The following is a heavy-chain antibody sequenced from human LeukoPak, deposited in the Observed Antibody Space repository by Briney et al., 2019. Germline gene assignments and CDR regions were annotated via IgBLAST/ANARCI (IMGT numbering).Heavy chain of an antibody. CDR1: GYTFTGYY. V-gene: IGHV1-2*02. CDR2: INPNSGGT. D-gene: IGHD2-21*02. J-gene: IGHJ6*02. Sequence: ASVRVSCKASGYTFTGYYMHWVRQAPGQGLEWMGWINPNSGGTNYAQKFQGRVTMTRDTSISTAYMELSRLRSDDTAVYYCARDRIVVVTASQGYHYGMDVWGQGTTVTVSS. CDR3: ARDRIVVVTASQGYHYGMDV.